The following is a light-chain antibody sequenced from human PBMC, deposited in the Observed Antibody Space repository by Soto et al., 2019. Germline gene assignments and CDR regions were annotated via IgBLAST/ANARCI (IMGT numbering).Light chain of an antibody. CDR2: DAS. J-gene: IGKJ4*01. CDR1: QSVSSY. CDR3: RQRSNWPPLT. V-gene: IGKV3-11*01. Sequence: EIVLTQSPATLSSSPGERATLSCRASQSVSSYLAWYQQKPGQAPRLLIYDASNRATGIPARFSGSGSGTEFSLTISSLEPEDFAVYYCRQRSNWPPLTFGGGTKVEIK.